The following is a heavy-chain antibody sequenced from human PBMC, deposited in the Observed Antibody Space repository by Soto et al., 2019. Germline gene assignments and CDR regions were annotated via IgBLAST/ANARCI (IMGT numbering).Heavy chain of an antibody. Sequence: QVQLVQSGPEVKKTGTSVKVSCKASGGTFSSRAISWVRQAPGQGLECRGGIIPVFGRVNYAEKFQARVTITTDESTGTVYMELSSLRSEDTALYYCANSRGGTFLGYHGMDIWGQGTTVSVSS. CDR2: IIPVFGRV. J-gene: IGHJ6*02. V-gene: IGHV1-69*01. D-gene: IGHD3-16*01. CDR1: GGTFSSRA. CDR3: ANSRGGTFLGYHGMDI.